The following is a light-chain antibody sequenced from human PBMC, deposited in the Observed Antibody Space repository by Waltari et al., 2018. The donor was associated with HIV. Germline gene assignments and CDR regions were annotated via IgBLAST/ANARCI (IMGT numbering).Light chain of an antibody. J-gene: IGLJ3*02. CDR2: QDN. CDR3: QAWSSSTSGV. Sequence: SYEVTQPPSGAVSPGQTASITCSGYELGDKYTCWYQQNTGQSPLLVIYQDNKRPPGLPGLFSGSSAGHTATLTISGTLPMDAADYYCQAWSSSTSGVFGTGTKLTVL. V-gene: IGLV3-1*01. CDR1: ELGDKY.